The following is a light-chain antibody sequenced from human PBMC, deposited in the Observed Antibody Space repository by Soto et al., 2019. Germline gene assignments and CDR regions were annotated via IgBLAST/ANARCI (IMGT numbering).Light chain of an antibody. V-gene: IGKV3-20*01. J-gene: IGKJ2*01. CDR1: QSVSSSY. CDR2: GAS. CDR3: QQFGSSPPYT. Sequence: EIVLTQSPGTLSLSPGERATLSCRASQSVSSSYIAWYQQKPGQAPRLLIYGASSRATGIPDRFSGSGSGTDFTLTIRRLEPEDFAVYYCQQFGSSPPYTFGQGTKLEIK.